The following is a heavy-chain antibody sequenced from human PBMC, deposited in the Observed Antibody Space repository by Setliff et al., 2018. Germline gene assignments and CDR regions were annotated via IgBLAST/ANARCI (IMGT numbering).Heavy chain of an antibody. V-gene: IGHV1-18*01. J-gene: IGHJ4*02. D-gene: IGHD2-2*01. Sequence: ASVKVSCKASGYTFTNYGITWVRQAPGQGLEWMGWISGHTGNTYYAEKLQGRVTLTTDTSTSIAYMEVKSLTSDDTAVYYCARLVRYCTRTSCQRTPGAEYWGQGTLVTVSS. CDR1: GYTFTNYG. CDR2: ISGHTGNT. CDR3: ARLVRYCTRTSCQRTPGAEY.